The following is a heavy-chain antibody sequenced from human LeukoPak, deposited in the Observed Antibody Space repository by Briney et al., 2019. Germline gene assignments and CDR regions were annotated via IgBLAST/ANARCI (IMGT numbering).Heavy chain of an antibody. CDR3: GVGATPDAFDI. CDR2: INPSGGST. D-gene: IGHD1-26*01. Sequence: GASVKVSCKASGYTFTSYYMHWARQAPGQGLEWMGIINPSGGSTSYARKFQGRVTMTRDTSTSTVYMELSSLRSEDTAVYYCGVGATPDAFDIWGQGTMVTVSS. J-gene: IGHJ3*02. V-gene: IGHV1-46*01. CDR1: GYTFTSYY.